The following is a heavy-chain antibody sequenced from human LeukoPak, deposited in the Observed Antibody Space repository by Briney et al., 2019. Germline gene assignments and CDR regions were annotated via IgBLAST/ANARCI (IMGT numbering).Heavy chain of an antibody. J-gene: IGHJ4*02. CDR3: ARGLDSSGWYRALFDY. D-gene: IGHD6-19*01. CDR2: ISSSSSYI. CDR1: GFTFSNAW. V-gene: IGHV3-21*01. Sequence: PGGALRLSCAASGFTFSNAWMSWVRQAPGEGLEWVSSISSSSSYIYYADSVKGRFHISRDNAKNLLYLQMNSLRAEDTAVYYCARGLDSSGWYRALFDYWGQGTLVTVSS.